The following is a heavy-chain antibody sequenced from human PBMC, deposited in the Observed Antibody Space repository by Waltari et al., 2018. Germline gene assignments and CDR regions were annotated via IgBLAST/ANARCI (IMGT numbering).Heavy chain of an antibody. CDR3: ARAYYYDSSGYYLDAFDI. CDR1: GGTFSSYA. J-gene: IGHJ3*02. Sequence: QVQLVQSGAEVKKPGSSVKVSCKASGGTFSSYAISWVRQAPGHGLEWMGRIIPIFGTANYAQKFQGRVTITADKSTSTAYMELSSLRSEDTAVYYCARAYYYDSSGYYLDAFDIWGQGTMVTVSS. D-gene: IGHD3-22*01. V-gene: IGHV1-69*08. CDR2: IIPIFGTA.